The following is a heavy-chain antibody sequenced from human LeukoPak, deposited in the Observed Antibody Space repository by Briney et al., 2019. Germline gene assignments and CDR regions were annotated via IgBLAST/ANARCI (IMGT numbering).Heavy chain of an antibody. D-gene: IGHD3-9*01. V-gene: IGHV3-30*18. CDR2: ISYDGSNK. CDR3: AKDVNFDWLLPDY. Sequence: GRSLRLSCAASGFTFSSYGMHWVRQAPGKGLEWVAVISYDGSNKYYADSVKGRFTISRDNSKNTLYLQMNSLRAEDTAVYYCAKDVNFDWLLPDYWGQGTLVTVSS. CDR1: GFTFSSYG. J-gene: IGHJ4*02.